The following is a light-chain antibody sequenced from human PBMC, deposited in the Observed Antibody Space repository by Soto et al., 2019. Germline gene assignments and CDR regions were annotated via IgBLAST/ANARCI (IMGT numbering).Light chain of an antibody. CDR1: QSVSSN. CDR2: GDS. V-gene: IGKV3-15*01. Sequence: EIVMTQSPATLSVSPGERAPLSCRASQSVSSNLAWYQQKPGQAPRLLIYGDSTRATGIPARFSGSGSGTEFTLTISSLQSEDFAVYYCQQYNNWPPWTFGQGTKVEIK. J-gene: IGKJ1*01. CDR3: QQYNNWPPWT.